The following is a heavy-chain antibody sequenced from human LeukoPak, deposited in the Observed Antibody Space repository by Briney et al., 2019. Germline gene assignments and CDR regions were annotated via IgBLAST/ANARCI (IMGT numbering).Heavy chain of an antibody. J-gene: IGHJ4*02. CDR2: IYYSGST. V-gene: IGHV4-30-4*01. Sequence: TPSETLSLTCTVSGGSISSGDYYWSWIRQPPGKGLEWIGYIYYSGSTYYNPSLKSRVTISVDTSKNQFSLKLSSVTAADTAVYYCARGGLVASYFDYWGQGTLVTVSS. CDR1: GGSISSGDYY. CDR3: ARGGLVASYFDY. D-gene: IGHD5-12*01.